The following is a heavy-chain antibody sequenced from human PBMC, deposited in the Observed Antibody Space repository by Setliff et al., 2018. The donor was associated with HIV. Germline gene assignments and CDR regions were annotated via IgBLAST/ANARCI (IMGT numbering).Heavy chain of an antibody. D-gene: IGHD3-3*01. V-gene: IGHV4-39*01. Sequence: SETLSLTCTVSGGSISSSSYYWGWIRQPPGKGLEWIGSIYYSGSTYYNPSLKSRVTISVDTSKNQFSLKLSSVTAADTAVYYCARHERSIFGVTYSYYKDVWGKGTTVTVSS. CDR2: IYYSGST. J-gene: IGHJ6*03. CDR3: ARHERSIFGVTYSYYKDV. CDR1: GGSISSSSYY.